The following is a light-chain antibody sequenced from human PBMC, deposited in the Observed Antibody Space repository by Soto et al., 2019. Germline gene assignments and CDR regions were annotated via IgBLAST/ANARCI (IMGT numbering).Light chain of an antibody. J-gene: IGKJ4*01. CDR2: GTP. V-gene: IGKV3-20*01. CDR1: QSVSSIY. CDR3: QQSGSSRPT. Sequence: VLTQPPRPLSLTPGDTATLSCRASQSVSSIYFAWYQQKPGQAPGLLIYGTPSRATGSADRFSCSGSGTDFTLTIIRLEPEDFAVYYCQQSGSSRPTFGGQTKEEI.